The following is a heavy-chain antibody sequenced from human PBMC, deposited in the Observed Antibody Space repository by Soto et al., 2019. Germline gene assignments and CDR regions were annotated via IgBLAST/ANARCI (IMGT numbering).Heavy chain of an antibody. J-gene: IGHJ6*02. CDR3: ARGSSIAGLYYGMDV. V-gene: IGHV4-31*03. D-gene: IGHD6-6*01. CDR2: NYYSGIT. Sequence: SETLSLTCTVSGGSISSGGYYWTWIRQDPGKGLEWIGYNYYSGITYYNPSLKSRVTISLDTSKNQFSLKLSSVTAADTAVYYCARGSSIAGLYYGMDVWGQGTTVTVSS. CDR1: GGSISSGGYY.